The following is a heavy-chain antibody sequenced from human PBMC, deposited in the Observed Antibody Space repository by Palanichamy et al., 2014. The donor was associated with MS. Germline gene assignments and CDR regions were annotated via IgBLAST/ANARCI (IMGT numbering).Heavy chain of an antibody. D-gene: IGHD2-15*01. CDR3: ARDYCSGTTCYFVSAVFDY. CDR1: GGSISNNDYY. V-gene: IGHV4-39*07. Sequence: QPQLQESGPGLVKPSETLSLTCTVSGGSISNNDYYWGWIRQPPGKGLEWIGSISNSGITHYNASLKSRVTISVDTSKNQFSLEVTSVTAADTAVYYCARDYCSGTTCYFVSAVFDYWGQGTLVTVSS. J-gene: IGHJ4*02. CDR2: ISNSGIT.